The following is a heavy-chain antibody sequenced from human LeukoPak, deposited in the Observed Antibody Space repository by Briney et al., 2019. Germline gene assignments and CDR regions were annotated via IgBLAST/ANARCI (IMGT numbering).Heavy chain of an antibody. V-gene: IGHV3-53*01. Sequence: GGSLRLSCAASGFTVSSNYMSWVRQASERGLEWVSILYSGGAAYYANSVKGRFTISRDNSKNTLYLQMNSLRVEDTAVYYCARTTVESGRYDAFDIWGQGTLVSVSS. CDR3: ARTTVESGRYDAFDI. J-gene: IGHJ3*02. CDR1: GFTVSSNY. D-gene: IGHD4-23*01. CDR2: LYSGGAA.